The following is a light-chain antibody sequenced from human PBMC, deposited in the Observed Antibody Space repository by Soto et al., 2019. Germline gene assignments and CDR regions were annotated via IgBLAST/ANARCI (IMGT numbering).Light chain of an antibody. CDR2: GAS. Sequence: EIVLTQSPATPSLSPGERATLSCTASQSVSSYLAWYQQKPGQAPRLLMYGASTRATGFPDRFSGSGSGTEFTLTISSLHSEDFAVYYCQQYYDWPITFGQGTRLEI. V-gene: IGKV3-15*01. J-gene: IGKJ5*01. CDR1: QSVSSY. CDR3: QQYYDWPIT.